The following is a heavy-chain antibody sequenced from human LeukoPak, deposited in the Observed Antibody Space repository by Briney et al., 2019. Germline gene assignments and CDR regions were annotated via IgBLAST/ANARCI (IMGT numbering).Heavy chain of an antibody. Sequence: GASVKVSCKASGYTFTIYYMHWVRQAPGQGLEWMGIINPSGGSTSYAQKFQGRVTMTRDMSTSTVYMELSSLRSEDTAVYYCARDPPRYCSSTSCPGWDYWGQGTLVTVPS. J-gene: IGHJ4*02. D-gene: IGHD2-2*01. CDR3: ARDPPRYCSSTSCPGWDY. V-gene: IGHV1-46*01. CDR1: GYTFTIYY. CDR2: INPSGGST.